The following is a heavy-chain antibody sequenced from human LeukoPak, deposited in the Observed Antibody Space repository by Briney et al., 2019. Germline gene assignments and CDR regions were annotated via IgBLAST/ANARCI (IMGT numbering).Heavy chain of an antibody. Sequence: PGGSLRLSCAASGFSFSSHSMNWVRQAPGKGLEWVSFISSSSGIINYADSVKGRFTISRDNAKNSLYLQMNSLRDEATAVYYCARDSAGDYGGYVDYWGQGTLVTVSS. D-gene: IGHD4-23*01. CDR3: ARDSAGDYGGYVDY. CDR2: ISSSSGII. J-gene: IGHJ4*02. V-gene: IGHV3-48*02. CDR1: GFSFSSHS.